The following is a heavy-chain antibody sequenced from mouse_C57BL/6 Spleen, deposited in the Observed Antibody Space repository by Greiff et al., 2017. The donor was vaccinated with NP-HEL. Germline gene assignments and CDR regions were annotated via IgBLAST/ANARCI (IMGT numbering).Heavy chain of an antibody. Sequence: VPLLASGAGLVKPGGSLHLSCAASGFTFSSYSMSWVRQTPEKRLEWVATISGGGGNTYYPGSVKGRFTISRDNAKNTLYLQMSSRRSEDTALYYCARQVYCDDWGQGTTRTVSS. V-gene: IGHV5-9*01. J-gene: IGHJ2*01. CDR2: ISGGGGNT. CDR3: ARQVYCDD. CDR1: GFTFSSYS.